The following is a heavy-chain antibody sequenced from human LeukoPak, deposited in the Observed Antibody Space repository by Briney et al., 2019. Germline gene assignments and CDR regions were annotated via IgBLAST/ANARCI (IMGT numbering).Heavy chain of an antibody. CDR2: IYPGDSDT. Sequence: GESLKISFKGSGYSFTTYWIGWVRPMPGKGLEWMGIIYPGDSDTRYSPSFQGQVTISADKSINTAYLQWSGLKASDTAMYYCARRWELRGFFDYWGQGTLVTVSS. V-gene: IGHV5-51*01. CDR1: GYSFTTYW. J-gene: IGHJ4*02. D-gene: IGHD1-26*01. CDR3: ARRWELRGFFDY.